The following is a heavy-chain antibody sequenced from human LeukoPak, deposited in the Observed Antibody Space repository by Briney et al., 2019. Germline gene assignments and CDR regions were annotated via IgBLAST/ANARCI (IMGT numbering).Heavy chain of an antibody. D-gene: IGHD3-22*01. Sequence: PGRSLRLSCAVSGFTFGDYGMHWVRQAPGKGLEWLAVLSYDGTNKYYADSVKGRFTISRDNSKNTLYLQMNSLRAEDTAVYYCARGSYYDSSGIHFDYWGQGIQVTVSS. CDR2: LSYDGTNK. CDR1: GFTFGDYG. V-gene: IGHV3-30*03. CDR3: ARGSYYDSSGIHFDY. J-gene: IGHJ4*02.